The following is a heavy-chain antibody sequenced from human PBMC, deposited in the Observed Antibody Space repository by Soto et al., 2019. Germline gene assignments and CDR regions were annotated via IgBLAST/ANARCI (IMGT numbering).Heavy chain of an antibody. Sequence: SETLSLTCTVSGGSISSSSYYWGWIRQPPRNGLDWIGSIYYSGSTYYNPSLKSRVTISLYTSKNQFSLKLSSVTAADTAVYYCARHDAYYYDSSGFNDYWGQGTLVTVSS. CDR3: ARHDAYYYDSSGFNDY. D-gene: IGHD3-22*01. V-gene: IGHV4-39*01. CDR1: GGSISSSSYY. CDR2: IYYSGST. J-gene: IGHJ4*02.